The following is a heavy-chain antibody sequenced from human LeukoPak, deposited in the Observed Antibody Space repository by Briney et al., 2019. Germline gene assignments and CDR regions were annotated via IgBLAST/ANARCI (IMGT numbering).Heavy chain of an antibody. Sequence: PSGTLSLTCAVSGGSISSSNWWSWVRQPPGKGLEWIGEIYHSGSTNYNPSLKSRVTISVDKSKNQFSLKLSSVTAADTAVYYCARVVQSGWSNNWFDPWGQGTVVTVSS. CDR1: GGSISSSNW. D-gene: IGHD6-19*01. V-gene: IGHV4-4*02. CDR2: IYHSGST. CDR3: ARVVQSGWSNNWFDP. J-gene: IGHJ5*02.